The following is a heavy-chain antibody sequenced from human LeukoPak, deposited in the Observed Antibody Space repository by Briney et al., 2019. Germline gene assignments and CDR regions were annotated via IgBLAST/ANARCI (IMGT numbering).Heavy chain of an antibody. D-gene: IGHD3/OR15-3a*01. CDR3: ARAGLREDYYYGMDV. V-gene: IGHV1-18*01. Sequence: ASVKVSCKASGYTFTSNGISWVRQAPGQGLEWMGWISAYNGNTNYAQKFQGRVTMTRDTSISTAYMELSRLRSDDTAVYYCARAGLREDYYYGMDVWGQGTTVTVSS. CDR2: ISAYNGNT. J-gene: IGHJ6*02. CDR1: GYTFTSNG.